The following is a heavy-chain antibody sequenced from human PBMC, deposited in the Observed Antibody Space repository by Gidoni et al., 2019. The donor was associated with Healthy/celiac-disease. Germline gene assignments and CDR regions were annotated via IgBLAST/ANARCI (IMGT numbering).Heavy chain of an antibody. CDR1: GFTVSSNY. V-gene: IGHV3-53*01. CDR3: ARVTSGSYLYYFDY. J-gene: IGHJ4*02. Sequence: EVQLVESGGGLIQPGGSLRLSCAASGFTVSSNYMSWVRQAPGKGLEWVSVIYSGGSTYYADSVKGRFTISRDNSKNTLYLQMNSLRAEDTAVYYCARVTSGSYLYYFDYWGQGTLVTVSS. CDR2: IYSGGST. D-gene: IGHD1-26*01.